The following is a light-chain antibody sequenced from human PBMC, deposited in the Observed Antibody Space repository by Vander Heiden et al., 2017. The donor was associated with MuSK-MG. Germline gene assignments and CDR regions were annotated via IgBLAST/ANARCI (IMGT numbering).Light chain of an antibody. CDR1: QSISSY. CDR3: QQSYSTPST. Sequence: TITCRASQSISSYLNWYQQKPGKAPKLLIYAASSLQSGVPSRFSGSGAGTDFTLTISRLQPEDFATYYCQQSYSTPSTFGQGTKVEIK. CDR2: AAS. J-gene: IGKJ2*01. V-gene: IGKV1-39*01.